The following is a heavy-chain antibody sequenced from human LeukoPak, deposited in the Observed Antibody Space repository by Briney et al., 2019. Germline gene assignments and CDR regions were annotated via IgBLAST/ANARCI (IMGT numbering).Heavy chain of an antibody. D-gene: IGHD1-7*01. Sequence: PWGSLRLSCAASGFTFSSSWMSWVRQAPGKGLEWVANIKPDGSAGYYVGSAEGRFIVSRDNANNYLYLHMGSLRAEDTAFYYCARAPSFGTVDYWGQGTLVTVSS. V-gene: IGHV3-7*01. CDR3: ARAPSFGTVDY. CDR1: GFTFSSSW. J-gene: IGHJ4*02. CDR2: IKPDGSAG.